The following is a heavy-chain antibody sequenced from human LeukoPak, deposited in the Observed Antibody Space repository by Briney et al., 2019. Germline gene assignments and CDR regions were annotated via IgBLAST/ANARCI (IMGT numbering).Heavy chain of an antibody. CDR2: IIPILGIA. J-gene: IGHJ3*02. D-gene: IGHD4-17*01. Sequence: SVKVSCNASGGTFSSYAISWVRQAPGQGLEWMGRIIPILGIANYAQKFQGRVTITADKSTSTAYMELSSLRSEDTAVYYCATEQVYYGDYGAFDIWGQGTMVTVSS. CDR3: ATEQVYYGDYGAFDI. CDR1: GGTFSSYA. V-gene: IGHV1-69*04.